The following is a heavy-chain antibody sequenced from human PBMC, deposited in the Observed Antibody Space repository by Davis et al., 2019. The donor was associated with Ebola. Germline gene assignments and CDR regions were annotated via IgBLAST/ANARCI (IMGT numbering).Heavy chain of an antibody. CDR3: ARAVTMVLPSGWFDP. J-gene: IGHJ5*02. CDR1: GYTFTRYG. V-gene: IGHV1-18*01. Sequence: AASVKVSCKASGYTFTRYGISWVQQAPGQGLEWMGWISAYNGNTNYAQNLQGRVTMTRDTSTSTAYMEVRSLRYDDTAVYYCARAVTMVLPSGWFDPWGQGTLVTVSS. D-gene: IGHD3-10*01. CDR2: ISAYNGNT.